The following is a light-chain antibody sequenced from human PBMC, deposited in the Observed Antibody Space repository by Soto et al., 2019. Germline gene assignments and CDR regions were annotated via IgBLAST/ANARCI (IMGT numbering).Light chain of an antibody. CDR2: GTS. CDR1: QSVSDN. Sequence: VMTKSSATLPVSPGESATLPCMACQSVSDNLAWYQQKPGQAPRLLIYGTSIRASGVPERFSGGGSGTDVTLTITRLEPEDFAVYYCQQDYDWPITFGQGTRLEIK. J-gene: IGKJ5*01. CDR3: QQDYDWPIT. V-gene: IGKV3D-15*01.